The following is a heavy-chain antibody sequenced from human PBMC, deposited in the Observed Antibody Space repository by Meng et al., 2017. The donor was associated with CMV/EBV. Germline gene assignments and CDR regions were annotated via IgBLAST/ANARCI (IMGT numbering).Heavy chain of an antibody. CDR1: GGSFSGYY. V-gene: IGHV4-34*01. D-gene: IGHD2/OR15-2a*01. CDR2: INHSGST. J-gene: IGHJ4*02. Sequence: SETLSLTCAVSGGSFSGYYWSWIRQPPGKGLEWIGEINHSGSTNYNPSLKSRVTISVDTSKNQFSLKLSSVTAADTAVYYCARVISGYWGQGTLVTVSS. CDR3: ARVISGY.